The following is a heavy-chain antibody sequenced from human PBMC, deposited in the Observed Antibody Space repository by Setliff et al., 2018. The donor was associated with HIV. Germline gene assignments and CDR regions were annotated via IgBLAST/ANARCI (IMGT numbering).Heavy chain of an antibody. CDR3: ARGRRRSSTPYYFDY. CDR1: NDSINYQY. V-gene: IGHV4-59*11. CDR2: IYYSGNT. Sequence: SETLSLTCTVSNDSINYQYWAWIRQPPGKGLEWIGSIYYSGNTNYNPSLKSRVTISIDTSKSQFSLKLTSVSAAGTAMYYCARGRRRSSTPYYFDYWGQGTLVTVSS. J-gene: IGHJ4*02.